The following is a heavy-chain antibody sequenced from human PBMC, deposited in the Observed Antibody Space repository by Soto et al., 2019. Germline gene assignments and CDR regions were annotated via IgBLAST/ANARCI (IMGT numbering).Heavy chain of an antibody. V-gene: IGHV3-48*01. CDR1: GFNFNHYA. CDR3: AKDWDIVVVTAIRYGMDG. CDR2: ISRSSETI. D-gene: IGHD2-21*02. Sequence: GGSLRLSCAASGFNFNHYAMNWVRQTPGKGLEWVSFISRSSETIYYADAVKGRFTISRDNGKNSLYLQVNSLRAEDTAVYYCAKDWDIVVVTAIRYGMDGWGKGITVTVSS. J-gene: IGHJ6*04.